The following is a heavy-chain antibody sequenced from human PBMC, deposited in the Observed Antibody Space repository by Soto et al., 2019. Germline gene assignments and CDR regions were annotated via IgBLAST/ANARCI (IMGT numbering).Heavy chain of an antibody. CDR3: ARHVGPDCSGGSCFDNWFDP. V-gene: IGHV5-10-1*01. CDR2: IDPSDSYT. CDR1: GYSFTSYW. J-gene: IGHJ5*02. Sequence: GESLKISCKGSGYSFTSYWISWVRQMPGKGLEWMGRIDPSDSYTNYSPSFQGHVTISADKSISTAYLQWGSLRASDTAMYYCARHVGPDCSGGSCFDNWFDPWGQGTLVSVSS. D-gene: IGHD2-15*01.